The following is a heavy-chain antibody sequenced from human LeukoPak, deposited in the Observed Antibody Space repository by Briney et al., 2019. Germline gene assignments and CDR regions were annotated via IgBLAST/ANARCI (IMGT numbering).Heavy chain of an antibody. CDR1: GGSISSSNW. D-gene: IGHD4-17*01. V-gene: IGHV4-4*02. CDR2: IYHSGST. J-gene: IGHJ4*02. CDR3: AREGRTVPTYFDY. Sequence: SGTLSLTCAVSGGSISSSNWWSWVRQPPGKGLEWIGEIYHSGSTNYNPSLKSRVTISVDKSKNQFSLKLTSVTAADTAVYYCAREGRTVPTYFDYWGQGTLVTVSS.